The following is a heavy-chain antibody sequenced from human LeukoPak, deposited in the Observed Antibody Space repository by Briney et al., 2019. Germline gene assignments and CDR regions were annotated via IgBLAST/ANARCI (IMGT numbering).Heavy chain of an antibody. CDR2: IKQDGSEK. V-gene: IGHV3-7*03. CDR1: GFTFSSYW. J-gene: IGHJ4*02. CDR3: ARNRAGGYSYGSYYFDY. D-gene: IGHD5-18*01. Sequence: GGFLRLSCAASGFTFSSYWMSWVRQAPGKGLEWVANIKQDGSEKYYVDSVKGRFTISRDNAKNSLYLQMNSLRAEDTAVYYCARNRAGGYSYGSYYFDYWGQGALVTVSS.